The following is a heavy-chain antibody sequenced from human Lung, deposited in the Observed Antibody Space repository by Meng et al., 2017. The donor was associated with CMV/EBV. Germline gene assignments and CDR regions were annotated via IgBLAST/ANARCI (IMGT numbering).Heavy chain of an antibody. CDR1: GGSVIGYY. CDR2: IYSSGLT. J-gene: IGHJ4*02. V-gene: IGHV4-4*07. D-gene: IGHD2-2*01. CDR3: VRLAPDVNYFDN. Sequence: VHLQEWGPGLLKPSETLSLTCSVSGGSVIGYYWNWIRQPAGKGLEWIGRIYSSGLTHYNPSLENRITMSVDTSKNHFSLDLTSVTAADTARYYCVRLAPDVNYFDNWGQGTLVTVSS.